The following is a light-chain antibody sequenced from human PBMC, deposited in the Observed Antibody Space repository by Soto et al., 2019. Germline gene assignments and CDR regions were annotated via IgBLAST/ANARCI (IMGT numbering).Light chain of an antibody. CDR1: QSITGRY. Sequence: PGDGATLSCTASQSITGRYLAWYQQRPGQAPRLLIYEASSRATGIPDRFSGSGSGTDFTLTISRLEPEDFAVYYCQQYQTSTKTFGQGTKVEI. CDR3: QQYQTSTKT. J-gene: IGKJ1*01. V-gene: IGKV3-20*01. CDR2: EAS.